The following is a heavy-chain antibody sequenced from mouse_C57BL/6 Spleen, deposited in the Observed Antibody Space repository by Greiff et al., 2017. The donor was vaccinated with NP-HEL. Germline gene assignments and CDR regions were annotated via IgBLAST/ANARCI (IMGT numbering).Heavy chain of an antibody. Sequence: VKLVESGPGLVQPSQSLSITCTVSGFSLTSYGVHWVRQSPGKGLEWLGVIWSGGSTDYNAAFISRLSISKDNSKSQVFFKMNSLQADDTAIYYCARKEGKSTMVTTRVYYAMDYWGQGTSVTVSS. V-gene: IGHV2-2*01. J-gene: IGHJ4*01. CDR2: IWSGGST. CDR3: ARKEGKSTMVTTRVYYAMDY. D-gene: IGHD2-1*01. CDR1: GFSLTSYG.